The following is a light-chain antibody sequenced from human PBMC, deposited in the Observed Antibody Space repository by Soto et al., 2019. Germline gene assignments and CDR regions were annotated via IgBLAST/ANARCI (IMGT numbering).Light chain of an antibody. J-gene: IGKJ5*01. Sequence: EIVMTQSPATLSVSPGERATLSCRASQSVSGNLAWYQQKPGQAPRLLIYGASTRATGIPARFSGSGSGTXXXXXXXXXQSEDFALYYCQQYNNWPPTFGQGTRLEIK. CDR2: GAS. CDR3: QQYNNWPPT. V-gene: IGKV3-15*01. CDR1: QSVSGN.